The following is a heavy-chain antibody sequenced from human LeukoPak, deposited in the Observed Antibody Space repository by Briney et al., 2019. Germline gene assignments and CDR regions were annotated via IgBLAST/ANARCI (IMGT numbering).Heavy chain of an antibody. D-gene: IGHD3-9*01. CDR1: GFTFSNYW. J-gene: IGHJ4*02. CDR2: IKQDGSER. V-gene: IGHV3-7*01. Sequence: GGSLRLSCAASGFTFSNYWMSWVRQAPGKGLEWVANIKQDGSERYYVDSVKGRFTISRDNAKNSLYLQMNSMRAGDTAVYYCAKAVRYFDWLLPAAIDYWGQGTLVTVSS. CDR3: AKAVRYFDWLLPAAIDY.